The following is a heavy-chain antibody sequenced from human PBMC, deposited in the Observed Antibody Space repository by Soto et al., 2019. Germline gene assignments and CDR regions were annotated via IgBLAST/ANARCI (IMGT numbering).Heavy chain of an antibody. CDR2: INAGNGNT. D-gene: IGHD6-19*01. J-gene: IGHJ4*02. Sequence: ASVKVSCKASGYTFTGYAMHWMRQAPGQRLEWMGWINAGNGNTKYSQKFQGRVTITKDTSASTAYLELSSLISEDTAVYYCARAVAVPADFDYWGQGTLVTVSS. CDR1: GYTFTGYA. V-gene: IGHV1-3*01. CDR3: ARAVAVPADFDY.